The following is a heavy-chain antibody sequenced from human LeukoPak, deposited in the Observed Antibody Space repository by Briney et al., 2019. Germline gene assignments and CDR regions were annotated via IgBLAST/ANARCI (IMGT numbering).Heavy chain of an antibody. J-gene: IGHJ4*02. V-gene: IGHV4-34*01. Sequence: SETLSLTCAVYGGSFSGYYWSWIRQPPGKGLEWIGEINHSGSTNYNPSLKGRVTISVDTSKNQFSLKLNSVTAADTAVYYCARRLTRPERFDSWGQGTLVTVSS. CDR3: ARRLTRPERFDS. CDR1: GGSFSGYY. D-gene: IGHD3-9*01. CDR2: INHSGST.